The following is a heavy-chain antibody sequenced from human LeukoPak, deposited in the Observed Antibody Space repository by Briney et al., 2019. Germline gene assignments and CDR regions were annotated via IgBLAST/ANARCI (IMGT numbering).Heavy chain of an antibody. J-gene: IGHJ4*02. Sequence: GESLKISCRGSGYSFTSYWIGWVRQMPGKGLERMGIIYPGDSNTKYSPSFQGQVTISADKSISTAYLQWRSLKASDTAIYYCTRGVAATFWGQGTLVTVSS. CDR3: TRGVAATF. CDR1: GYSFTSYW. D-gene: IGHD3-16*01. CDR2: IYPGDSNT. V-gene: IGHV5-51*01.